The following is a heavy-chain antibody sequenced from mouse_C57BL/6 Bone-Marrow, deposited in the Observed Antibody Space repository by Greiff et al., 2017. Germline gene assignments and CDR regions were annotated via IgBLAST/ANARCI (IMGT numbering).Heavy chain of an antibody. V-gene: IGHV5-4*01. CDR1: GFTFSSYA. J-gene: IGHJ3*01. CDR3: AIYDYAAWFAY. CDR2: ISDGGSYT. D-gene: IGHD2-4*01. Sequence: EVQLQESGGGLVKPGGSLKLSCAASGFTFSSYALSWVRQTPEKRLEWVATISDGGSYTYYPDNVKGRFTISRDNAKNNLYLQMSHLKSEDTAMYYCAIYDYAAWFAYWGQGTLVTVSA.